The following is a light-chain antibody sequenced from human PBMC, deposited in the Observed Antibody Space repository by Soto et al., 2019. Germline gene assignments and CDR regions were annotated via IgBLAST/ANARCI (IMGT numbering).Light chain of an antibody. V-gene: IGKV3-20*01. Sequence: EIVLTQSPGTLSLSPGERATLSCRASRSVASNYLAWYQQKPGQAPRLLIYGASSRATGIPDRFSGSGSGTDFTLTISRLDPEDFAVYFCHQYGSSPFTFGQGTKLEIK. CDR1: RSVASNY. CDR3: HQYGSSPFT. CDR2: GAS. J-gene: IGKJ2*01.